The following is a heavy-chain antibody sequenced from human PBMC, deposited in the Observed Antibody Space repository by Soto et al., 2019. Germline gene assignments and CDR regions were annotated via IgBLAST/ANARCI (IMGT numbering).Heavy chain of an antibody. Sequence: GGSLILCCSSSGCTFSSYSMSLVRQAPGKGLEWVSAISGSGGSTYYADSVKGRFTISRDNSKNTLYLQMNSLRAEDTAVYYCAKDFGGYSYGHRYYFDYWGQGTLVTVSS. J-gene: IGHJ4*02. CDR2: ISGSGGST. D-gene: IGHD5-18*01. CDR3: AKDFGGYSYGHRYYFDY. CDR1: GCTFSSYS. V-gene: IGHV3-23*01.